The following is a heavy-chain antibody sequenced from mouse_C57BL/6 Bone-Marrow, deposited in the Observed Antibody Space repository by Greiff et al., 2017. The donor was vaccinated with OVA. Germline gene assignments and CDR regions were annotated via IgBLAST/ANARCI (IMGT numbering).Heavy chain of an antibody. Sequence: QVQLQQPGAELVRPGSSVKLSCKASGYTFTSYWMHWVKQRPIQGLEWIGNIDPSDSETHYNQKFKDKATLTVDKSSSTAYMQLSSLTSEDSAVYYCARMMVTQDYYAMDYWGQGTSVTVSS. CDR3: ARMMVTQDYYAMDY. CDR2: IDPSDSET. CDR1: GYTFTSYW. V-gene: IGHV1-52*01. D-gene: IGHD2-3*01. J-gene: IGHJ4*01.